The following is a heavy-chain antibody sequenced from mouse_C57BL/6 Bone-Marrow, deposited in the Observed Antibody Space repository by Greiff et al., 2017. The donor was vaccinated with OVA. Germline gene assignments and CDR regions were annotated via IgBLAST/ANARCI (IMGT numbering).Heavy chain of an antibody. D-gene: IGHD2-2*01. CDR2: FYPGGGSI. CDR1: GYTFTEYT. V-gene: IGHV1-62-2*01. Sequence: QVQLQQSGAELVKPGASVKLSCKASGYTFTEYTIHWVKQRPGQGLEWIGCFYPGGGSIKYNEKFKDKATLTADKSSSTVYMELSRLTSEDSAVYFCARHEEELYGYDETWFAYWGQGTLVTVSA. CDR3: ARHEEELYGYDETWFAY. J-gene: IGHJ3*01.